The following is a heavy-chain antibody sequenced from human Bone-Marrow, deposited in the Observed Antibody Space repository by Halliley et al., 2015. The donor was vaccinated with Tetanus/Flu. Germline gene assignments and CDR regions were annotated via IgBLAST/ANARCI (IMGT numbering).Heavy chain of an antibody. CDR3: ARAHYDVYAMDV. CDR1: GFMFNRYG. V-gene: IGHV3-33*01. J-gene: IGHJ6*02. CDR2: IWYDGSKK. D-gene: IGHD3-10*02. Sequence: SLRLSCVASGFMFNRYGMHWVRQAPGKGLEWVAVIWYDGSKKDYADSVKGRFTISRDDSKSTVYLQMNSLRAEDTAVYYCARAHYDVYAMDVWGQGSTVTVSS.